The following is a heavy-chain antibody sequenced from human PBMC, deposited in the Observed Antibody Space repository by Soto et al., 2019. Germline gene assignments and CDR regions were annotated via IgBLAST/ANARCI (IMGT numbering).Heavy chain of an antibody. J-gene: IGHJ4*02. D-gene: IGHD5-12*01. Sequence: QVTLKESGPVLVKPTETLTLTCTVSGFSLSNARMGVSWIRQPPGKALEWLAHIFSNDEKSYSTSLKSRLTISKDTSKSQVVLTMTNMDPVDTATYYCALSIVATMEEVAFDYWGQGTLVTVSS. CDR3: ALSIVATMEEVAFDY. V-gene: IGHV2-26*01. CDR1: GFSLSNARMG. CDR2: IFSNDEK.